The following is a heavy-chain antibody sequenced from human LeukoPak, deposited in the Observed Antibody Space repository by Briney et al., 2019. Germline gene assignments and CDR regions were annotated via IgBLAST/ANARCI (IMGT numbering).Heavy chain of an antibody. CDR3: ARAAYDILTGYLAESNWFDP. CDR2: IIPIFGTA. J-gene: IGHJ5*02. Sequence: SVKVSCKASGGTFSSYAISWVRQAPGQGLGWMGGIIPIFGTANYAQKFQGRVTITADKSTSTAYMELSSLRSEDTAVYYCARAAYDILTGYLAESNWFDPWGQGTLVTVSS. V-gene: IGHV1-69*06. CDR1: GGTFSSYA. D-gene: IGHD3-9*01.